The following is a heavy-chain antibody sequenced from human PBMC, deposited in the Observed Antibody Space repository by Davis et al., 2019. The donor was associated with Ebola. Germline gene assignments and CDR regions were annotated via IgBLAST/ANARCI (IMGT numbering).Heavy chain of an antibody. Sequence: MPSETLSLTCTVSGYSIRTGYYWAWIRQPPGKGLEWIGAIYQSGTTFYNPSLKNRVTISVDTSKNQFSLNLTSVTASDTAVYYCARDLRIPSFWGQGSQVTVSS. J-gene: IGHJ4*02. D-gene: IGHD2-15*01. CDR2: IYQSGTT. V-gene: IGHV4-38-2*02. CDR1: GYSIRTGYY. CDR3: ARDLRIPSF.